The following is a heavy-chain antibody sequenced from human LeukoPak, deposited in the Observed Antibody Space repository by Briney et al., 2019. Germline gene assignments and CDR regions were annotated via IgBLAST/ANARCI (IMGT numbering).Heavy chain of an antibody. J-gene: IGHJ6*02. CDR2: ISPYNGNT. Sequence: ASVKVSCKASGYTFINYGINWVRQAPGQGLEWMGWISPYNGNTNYAQKFRGRVTMTTDTSTSTAYMGLRSLRSDDTAVYYCARAPQRNLSYYYGMDVWGQGTTVPVSS. CDR3: ARAPQRNLSYYYGMDV. V-gene: IGHV1-18*01. CDR1: GYTFINYG.